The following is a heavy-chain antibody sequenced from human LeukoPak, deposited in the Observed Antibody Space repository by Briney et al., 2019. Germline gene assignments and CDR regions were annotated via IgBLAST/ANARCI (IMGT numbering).Heavy chain of an antibody. V-gene: IGHV3-21*01. CDR2: IGSSTNYI. CDR3: ARDRFGPYEYNYGSGIDY. J-gene: IGHJ4*02. D-gene: IGHD3-10*01. CDR1: GFTFSSYS. Sequence: GGSLRLSCAASGFTFSSYSMNWVRQAPGKGLEWVSSIGSSTNYIYYADSVRGRFTISRDNAKNSLYLQMNSLRAEDTAVYYCARDRFGPYEYNYGSGIDYWGQGTLVTVSS.